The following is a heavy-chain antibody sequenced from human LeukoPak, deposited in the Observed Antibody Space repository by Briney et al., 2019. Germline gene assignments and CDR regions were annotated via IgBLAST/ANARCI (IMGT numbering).Heavy chain of an antibody. CDR1: GGSFSGYY. CDR3: ARDVLAYCGGDCYPY. CDR2: INHSGST. Sequence: PSETLSLTCAVYGGSFSGYYWSWIRQPPGKGLEWIGEINHSGSTNYNPSLKSRVTISDTSKNQFSLKLSSVTAADTAVYYCARDVLAYCGGDCYPYWGQGTLVTVSS. D-gene: IGHD2-21*02. V-gene: IGHV4-34*01. J-gene: IGHJ4*02.